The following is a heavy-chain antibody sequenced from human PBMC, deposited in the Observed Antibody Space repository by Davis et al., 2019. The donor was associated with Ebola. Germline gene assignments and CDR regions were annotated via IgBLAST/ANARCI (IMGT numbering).Heavy chain of an antibody. CDR2: IKQDGSEK. CDR3: AREALSIAVADVLDY. D-gene: IGHD6-19*01. J-gene: IGHJ4*02. V-gene: IGHV3-7*03. CDR1: GFTFSNAW. Sequence: GESLKISCAASGFTFSNAWMSWVRQAPGKGLEWVANIKQDGSEKYYVDSVKGRFTISRDNAKNSLYLQMNSLRAEDTAVYYCAREALSIAVADVLDYWGQGTLVTVSS.